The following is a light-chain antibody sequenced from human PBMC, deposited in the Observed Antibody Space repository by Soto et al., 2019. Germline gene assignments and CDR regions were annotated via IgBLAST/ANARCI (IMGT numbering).Light chain of an antibody. CDR2: GAS. Sequence: EIVLTQSPGTLSLSPGERATLSCRASQSVSSSYLAWYQQKPGQAPRLLIYGASSRATGIPDRFIGSGSGTDFTLTISRLEPEDFAVYYCQQYGSSPYTFGLGTKLEIK. V-gene: IGKV3-20*01. J-gene: IGKJ2*01. CDR3: QQYGSSPYT. CDR1: QSVSSSY.